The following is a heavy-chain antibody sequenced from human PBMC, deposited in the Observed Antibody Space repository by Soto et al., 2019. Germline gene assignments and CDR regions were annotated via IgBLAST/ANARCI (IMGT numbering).Heavy chain of an antibody. CDR3: AKKYSYGSGSYLYHFDY. CDR1: GFNFNNYA. V-gene: IGHV3-23*01. D-gene: IGHD3-10*01. Sequence: EVKLLESGGGLVQPGGSLRLSCAASGFNFNNYAMTWVRQAPGKGLEWVSTIIAGGESTYYADSVKGRFSISRDNSQNTLYLQINSLRADDPALYYCAKKYSYGSGSYLYHFDYWGQGTMVTVSS. J-gene: IGHJ4*02. CDR2: IIAGGEST.